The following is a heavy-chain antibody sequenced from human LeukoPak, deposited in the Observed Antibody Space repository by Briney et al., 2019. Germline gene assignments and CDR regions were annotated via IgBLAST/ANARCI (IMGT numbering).Heavy chain of an antibody. Sequence: PSETLSLTCTVPGGSVSSGSYYWSWIRQPPGKGLEWIGYIYYSGSTNYNPSLKSRVTISVDTSKNQFSLNLSSVTAADTAVYYCARRVGSSWYSAFDIWGQGTMVTVSS. CDR3: ARRVGSSWYSAFDI. J-gene: IGHJ3*02. D-gene: IGHD6-13*01. CDR1: GGSVSSGSYY. V-gene: IGHV4-61*01. CDR2: IYYSGST.